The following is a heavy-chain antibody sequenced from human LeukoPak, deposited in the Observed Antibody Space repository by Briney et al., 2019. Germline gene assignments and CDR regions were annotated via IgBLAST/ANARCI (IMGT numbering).Heavy chain of an antibody. Sequence: GGSLRLSCAASGVTVSSNYRSWVRQAPGKGLEWVAVIYSGGSTYYADSVKGRFTISRDKSKNTLYLQLNSLRAEDTAVYYCASVTSIVVVPAAMSGAIRRYYYYYYMDVWGKGTTVPVSS. J-gene: IGHJ6*03. CDR1: GVTVSSNY. CDR2: IYSGGST. V-gene: IGHV3-53*01. D-gene: IGHD2-2*01. CDR3: ASVTSIVVVPAAMSGAIRRYYYYYYMDV.